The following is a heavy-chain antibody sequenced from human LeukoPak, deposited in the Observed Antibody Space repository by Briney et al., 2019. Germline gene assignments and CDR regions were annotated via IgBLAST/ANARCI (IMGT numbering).Heavy chain of an antibody. Sequence: GGSLRLSXAVSGFTFSSYWMNWVRQAPGKGLEWVASIRLDGGEKSYVDSVNGRFTISRDNTNNSLYLQMSSLRAEDTAVYFCARDGAAAGLYFDLWGQGTLVTVSS. J-gene: IGHJ4*01. CDR1: GFTFSSYW. V-gene: IGHV3-7*01. CDR3: ARDGAAAGLYFDL. D-gene: IGHD6-13*01. CDR2: IRLDGGEK.